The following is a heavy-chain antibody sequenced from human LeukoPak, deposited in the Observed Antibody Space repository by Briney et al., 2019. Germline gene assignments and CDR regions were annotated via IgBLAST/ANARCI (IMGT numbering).Heavy chain of an antibody. D-gene: IGHD3-10*01. J-gene: IGHJ4*02. V-gene: IGHV3-23*01. CDR3: AKRYSGSGRNFNPLEN. CDR1: GFTFSNSP. CDR2: ISGSDGST. Sequence: GGSLRLSREASGFTFSNSPMSWVRQAPGKGLEWVSAISGSDGSTYHADSVKGRFTISSDNPKNTLYLQMNSLRAEDTAVYYCAKRYSGSGRNFNPLENWGQGTLVTVSS.